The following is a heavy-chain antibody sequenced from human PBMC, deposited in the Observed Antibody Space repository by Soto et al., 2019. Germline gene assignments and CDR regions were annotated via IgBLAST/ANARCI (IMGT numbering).Heavy chain of an antibody. D-gene: IGHD3-16*01. CDR1: GGTFSSYA. Sequence: QVQLVQSGAEVKQPGSSVKVSCKASGGTFSSYAISWVRQAPGQGLEWMGGIIPVYGAANSAQKFQGRVTITADKSTTTAYMELSSLTSEDTAVYYCARDWVGGSWYFDLWGRGTLVTVSS. V-gene: IGHV1-69*06. J-gene: IGHJ2*01. CDR3: ARDWVGGSWYFDL. CDR2: IIPVYGAA.